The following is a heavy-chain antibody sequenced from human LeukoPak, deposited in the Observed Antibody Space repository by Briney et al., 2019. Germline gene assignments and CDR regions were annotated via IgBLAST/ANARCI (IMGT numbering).Heavy chain of an antibody. CDR3: ARRHYYGSGSYTYYFDY. D-gene: IGHD3-10*01. CDR2: INHSGST. V-gene: IGHV4-34*01. J-gene: IGHJ4*02. CDR1: GGSFSTYY. Sequence: SETLSLTCAVYGGSFSTYYWNWIRQSPGKGLEWIGEINHSGSTNSNPSLKSRVTILIDTSKNQFSLKLSSVTAADTAVYYCARRHYYGSGSYTYYFDYWGQGTLVTVSS.